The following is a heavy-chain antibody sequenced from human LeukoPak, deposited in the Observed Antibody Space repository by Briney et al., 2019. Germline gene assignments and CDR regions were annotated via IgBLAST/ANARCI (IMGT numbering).Heavy chain of an antibody. J-gene: IGHJ4*02. CDR3: ARDGGESYYGSGTYRI. D-gene: IGHD3-10*01. CDR2: IYHSGNT. CDR1: GGSISSYF. V-gene: IGHV4-59*01. Sequence: SETLSLTCTVSGGSISSYFWSWIRQPPGKGLEWIGYIYHSGNTNYNPSLKSRVTISVDTSKNQFSLKLSSVTAADTAVYYCARDGGESYYGSGTYRIWGQGTLVTVSS.